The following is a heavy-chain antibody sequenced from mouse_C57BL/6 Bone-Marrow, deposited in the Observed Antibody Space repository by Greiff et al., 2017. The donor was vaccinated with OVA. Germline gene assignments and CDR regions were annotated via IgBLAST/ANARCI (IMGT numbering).Heavy chain of an antibody. J-gene: IGHJ4*01. CDR2: IRNKANGYTT. CDR1: GFTFTDYY. Sequence: EVMLVESGGGLVQPGGSLSLSCAASGFTFTDYYMSWVRQPPGKALEWLGFIRNKANGYTTEYSASVKGRFTISRDNSQSILYLPMNALRPEDSATYYCARYKCSPYAMDYWGQGTSVTVSS. CDR3: ARYKCSPYAMDY. V-gene: IGHV7-3*01. D-gene: IGHD1-1*01.